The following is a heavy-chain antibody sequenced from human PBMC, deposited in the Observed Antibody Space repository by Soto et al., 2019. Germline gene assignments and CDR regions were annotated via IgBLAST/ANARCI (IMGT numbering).Heavy chain of an antibody. D-gene: IGHD5-12*01. V-gene: IGHV1-18*01. CDR2: ISAYNGNT. CDR3: ARTSLGWLRLGWFAP. J-gene: IGHJ5*02. Sequence: QVQLVQSGAEVKKPGASVKVSCKASGYTFTSYGISWVRQAPGQGLEWMGWISAYNGNTNNAQKLQGRVTMTTDTSTSTAYMELRSLRSDDTAVYYCARTSLGWLRLGWFAPWGQGTLVTVSS. CDR1: GYTFTSYG.